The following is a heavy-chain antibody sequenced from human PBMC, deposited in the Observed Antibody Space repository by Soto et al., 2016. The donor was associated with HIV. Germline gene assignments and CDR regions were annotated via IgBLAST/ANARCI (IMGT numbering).Heavy chain of an antibody. V-gene: IGHV4-31*03. CDR2: MHHSGNK. Sequence: QLQESGPGLVKPSETLSLTCSVSGGSISTVGDYYWSWIRQHPGKGLEWIGYMHHSGNKNSHASLKSRVSTSIDTSKNEFSLKLRSVTAADTAMYYCAAFEIYGARRFDPWGQGTLVTVSS. CDR3: AAFEIYGARRFDP. J-gene: IGHJ5*02. CDR1: GGSISTVGDY. D-gene: IGHD3-3*02.